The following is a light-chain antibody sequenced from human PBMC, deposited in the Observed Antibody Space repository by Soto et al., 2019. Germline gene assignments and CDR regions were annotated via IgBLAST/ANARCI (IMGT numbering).Light chain of an antibody. V-gene: IGKV1-9*01. CDR1: QGISNF. CDR2: ATS. CDR3: QQYNSYLWT. J-gene: IGKJ1*01. Sequence: DIQLTQSPSFLSASAGDRVTITCRASQGISNFLAWYQQKPGRAPKLLIYATSTLQSGVPSRFSGSGSGTEFTLTISSLQPDDFATYYCQQYNSYLWTFGQGTKVDIK.